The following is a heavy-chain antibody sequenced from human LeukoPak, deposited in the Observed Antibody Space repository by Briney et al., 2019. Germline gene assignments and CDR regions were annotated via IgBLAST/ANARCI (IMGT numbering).Heavy chain of an antibody. V-gene: IGHV3-23*01. D-gene: IGHD3-22*01. CDR1: GFTFSSYG. Sequence: PGGPLRLSCAASGFTFSSYGMSWVRQAPGKGLEWVSAISGSGGSTYYADSVKGRFTISRDNSKNTLYLQMNSLRAEDTAVYYCTYYDSSGYYFGLFFGFDYWGQGTLVTVSS. CDR2: ISGSGGST. J-gene: IGHJ4*02. CDR3: TYYDSSGYYFGLFFGFDY.